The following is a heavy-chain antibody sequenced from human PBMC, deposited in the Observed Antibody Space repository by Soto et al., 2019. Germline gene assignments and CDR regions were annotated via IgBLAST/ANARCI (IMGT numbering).Heavy chain of an antibody. D-gene: IGHD5-18*01. V-gene: IGHV1-8*01. CDR1: GYTFTSYD. CDR2: MNPNSGNT. J-gene: IGHJ4*02. Sequence: ASVKVSCKASGYTFTSYDINWVRQATGQGLEWMGWMNPNSGNTGYAQKLQGRVTMTTDTSTSTAYMELRSLRSDDTAVYYCARDSGYSYGSDYWGQGTLVTVSS. CDR3: ARDSGYSYGSDY.